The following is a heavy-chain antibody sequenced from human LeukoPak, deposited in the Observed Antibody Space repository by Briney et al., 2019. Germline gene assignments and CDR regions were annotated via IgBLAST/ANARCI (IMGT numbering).Heavy chain of an antibody. CDR1: GYTFTSYG. CDR2: ISAYNGNT. Sequence: ASVKVSCKASGYTFTSYGISWVRQAPGQGLEWMGWISAYNGNTNYAQKLRGRVTMTTDTSTSTAYMELRSLRSDDTAVYYCARVFCSSTSCYGPPDYWGQGTLVTVSS. D-gene: IGHD2-2*01. CDR3: ARVFCSSTSCYGPPDY. J-gene: IGHJ4*02. V-gene: IGHV1-18*01.